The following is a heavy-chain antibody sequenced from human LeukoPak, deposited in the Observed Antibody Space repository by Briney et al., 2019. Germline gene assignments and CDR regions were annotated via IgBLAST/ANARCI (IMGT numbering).Heavy chain of an antibody. J-gene: IGHJ3*01. CDR3: TRVATGEAFDL. D-gene: IGHD7-27*01. V-gene: IGHV4-30-2*01. Sequence: SETLSLTCAVSGGSISSSDYTWNWIRQPPGKGLEWIGYIDRSGSAYYNPSLKSRVTITVDRSKNRFSLKLSSGTAADTAVYYCTRVATGEAFDLWGQGTLVTVSS. CDR1: GGSISSSDYT. CDR2: IDRSGSA.